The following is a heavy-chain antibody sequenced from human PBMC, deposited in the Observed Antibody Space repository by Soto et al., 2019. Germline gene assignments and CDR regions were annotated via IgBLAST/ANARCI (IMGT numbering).Heavy chain of an antibody. D-gene: IGHD4-4*01. V-gene: IGHV3-30*18. CDR3: AKGYSNLDY. Sequence: QVQLVESGGGVVQPGRSLRLSCAASGFTFSSYGMHWVRQAPGKGLEWVAIISYDGSNEYYADSVKGRFTISRDNSKNTLYLQMNSLRAEDTAVYYCAKGYSNLDYWGQGTLVTVSS. CDR2: ISYDGSNE. CDR1: GFTFSSYG. J-gene: IGHJ4*02.